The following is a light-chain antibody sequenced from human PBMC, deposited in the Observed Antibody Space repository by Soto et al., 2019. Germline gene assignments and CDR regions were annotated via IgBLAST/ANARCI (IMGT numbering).Light chain of an antibody. J-gene: IGLJ1*01. CDR3: SSYTSSSSNV. CDR1: SIDIAPYNY. Sequence: QSALTQPASVSGSPGQSRTISCTGTSIDIAPYNYVSWYQQHPGKAPKLIIYEVSYRPSGISNRFSGSKSGNTASLTISGLQAEDEADDHCSSYTSSSSNVFGTGTKATVL. V-gene: IGLV2-14*01. CDR2: EVS.